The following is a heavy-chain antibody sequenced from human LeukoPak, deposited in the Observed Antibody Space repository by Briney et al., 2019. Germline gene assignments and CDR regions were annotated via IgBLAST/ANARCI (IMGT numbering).Heavy chain of an antibody. Sequence: GGSLRLSCAASGFTFSSYWMSWVRQAPGKGLEWVANIKQDGSEKYYVDSVKGRFTISRDNAKNSLYLQMNSLRAEDTAVYYCARGVRSSSWYGRYYYYMDVWGKGPRSPSP. CDR3: ARGVRSSSWYGRYYYYMDV. V-gene: IGHV3-7*01. D-gene: IGHD6-13*01. J-gene: IGHJ6*03. CDR2: IKQDGSEK. CDR1: GFTFSSYW.